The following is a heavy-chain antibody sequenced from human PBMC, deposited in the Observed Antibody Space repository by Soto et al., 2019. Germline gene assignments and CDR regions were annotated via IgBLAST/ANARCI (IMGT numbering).Heavy chain of an antibody. CDR2: ISYDGSNK. CDR3: AKTTGYYDSSGSIPNWYYYYGMDV. CDR1: GFTFSSYG. V-gene: IGHV3-30*18. Sequence: PVGSLRLSCAASGFTFSSYGMHWVRQAPGKGLEWVAVISYDGSNKYYADSVKGRFTISRDNSKNTLYLQMNSLRAEDTAVYYCAKTTGYYDSSGSIPNWYYYYGMDVWGQGTTVTVSS. D-gene: IGHD3-22*01. J-gene: IGHJ6*02.